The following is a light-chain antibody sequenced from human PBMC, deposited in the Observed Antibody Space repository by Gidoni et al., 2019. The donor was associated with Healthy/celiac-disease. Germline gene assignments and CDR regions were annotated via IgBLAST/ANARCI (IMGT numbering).Light chain of an antibody. V-gene: IGKV1-5*01. CDR2: DAS. J-gene: IGKJ4*01. CDR3: QQYNSYSSLT. Sequence: DNQMTQSPSTLSASVGDRVTITCRASQSISSWLAWYQQKPGKAPKLLIYDASSFESGVPSRFSGSGSGTEFTLTISSLQPDDFATYYCQQYNSYSSLTFGGGTKVEIK. CDR1: QSISSW.